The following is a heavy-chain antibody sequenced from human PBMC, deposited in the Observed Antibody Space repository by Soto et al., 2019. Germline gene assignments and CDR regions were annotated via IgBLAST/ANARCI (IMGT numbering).Heavy chain of an antibody. CDR3: AKEESSGWNNFDY. J-gene: IGHJ4*02. CDR1: GFTFSSYG. CDR2: ISGSGGNT. Sequence: EVQLLESGGGLVQPGGSLRLSCAASGFTFSSYGMSWVRQAPGKGLEWVSTISGSGGNTHYADSVKGRFTISRDNSKNTRYLQMKSLRAEDTAIYYCAKEESSGWNNFDYWGQGTLVSVSS. D-gene: IGHD6-19*01. V-gene: IGHV3-23*01.